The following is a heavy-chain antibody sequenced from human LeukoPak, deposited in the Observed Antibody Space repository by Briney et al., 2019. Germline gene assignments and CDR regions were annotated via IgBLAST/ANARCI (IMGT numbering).Heavy chain of an antibody. CDR3: ARSPIFRYAYGSGMRGWFDP. CDR1: GCSVSSGSYY. J-gene: IGHJ5*02. D-gene: IGHD3-10*01. Sequence: SETLSLTCTVSGCSVSSGSYYWTWLRQPPGKELEWIRDIYHSGSNNYNPFLNSRITISVDTSKNQFSLNLRLVTAADTAVYHCARSPIFRYAYGSGMRGWFDPWGQGTLVTVSS. CDR2: IYHSGSN. V-gene: IGHV4-61*01.